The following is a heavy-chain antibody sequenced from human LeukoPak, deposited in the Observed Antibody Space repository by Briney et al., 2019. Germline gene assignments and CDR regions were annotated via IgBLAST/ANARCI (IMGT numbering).Heavy chain of an antibody. Sequence: PGGSLRLSCAASGFTFSSYAMSWVRQAPGKGLEWVSAISGSGGSTYYADSVKGRFTISRDNSKNTLYLQMNSLRAEDTAVYYCAKMDDFWSGYYTGYYLDYWGQGTLVTVSS. V-gene: IGHV3-23*01. CDR3: AKMDDFWSGYYTGYYLDY. D-gene: IGHD3-3*01. CDR2: ISGSGGST. J-gene: IGHJ4*02. CDR1: GFTFSSYA.